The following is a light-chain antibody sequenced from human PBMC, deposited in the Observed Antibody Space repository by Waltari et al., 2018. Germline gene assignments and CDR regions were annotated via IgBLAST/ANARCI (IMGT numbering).Light chain of an antibody. CDR3: ASWDDSHYV. Sequence: QSVLTQPPSASETPGQRVTIPCSGRHPNPGRNSPYWYQQLPGTAPKPLIYRNNQRPSGVPDRFSASKSGTSASLAIDGLRSEDEAVYYCASWDDSHYVFGPGTQVTVL. CDR2: RNN. J-gene: IGLJ1*01. V-gene: IGLV1-47*01. CDR1: HPNPGRNS.